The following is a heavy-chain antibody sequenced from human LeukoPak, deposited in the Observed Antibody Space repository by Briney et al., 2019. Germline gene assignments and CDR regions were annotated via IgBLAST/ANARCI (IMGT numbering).Heavy chain of an antibody. Sequence: SETLSLTCTLSGGSISSRYWSWIRQPPGKGLEWIGSIYYSGGTNYNPSLQSRVTISVDTSKTQFSLKLSSVTAADTAVYYCARWQYTISSGWFDPWGQGTLVTVSS. CDR3: ARWQYTISSGWFDP. CDR1: GGSISSRY. CDR2: IYYSGGT. D-gene: IGHD6-6*01. V-gene: IGHV4-59*08. J-gene: IGHJ5*02.